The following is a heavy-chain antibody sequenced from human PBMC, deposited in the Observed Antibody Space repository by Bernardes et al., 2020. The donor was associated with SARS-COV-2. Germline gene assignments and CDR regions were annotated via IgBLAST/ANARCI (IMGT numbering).Heavy chain of an antibody. CDR2: MHYSGRT. V-gene: IGHV4-59*01. Sequence: SETLSLTCNVSGGSINRDYWTWIRQPPGKGLEWIGFMHYSGRTSYNPSLKSRVTISVDTSKNQFSLRLTSVTTTDTALYYCVRESGQDYFDYWGQGTLVTVSS. CDR3: VRESGQDYFDY. D-gene: IGHD5-12*01. J-gene: IGHJ4*02. CDR1: GGSINRDY.